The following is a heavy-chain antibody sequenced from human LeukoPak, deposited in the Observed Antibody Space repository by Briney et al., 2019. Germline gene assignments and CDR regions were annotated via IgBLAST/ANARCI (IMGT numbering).Heavy chain of an antibody. CDR3: ARDGESYYDSSGYFDY. CDR1: GFTVSSNY. Sequence: GGSLRLSCAASGFTVSSNYMSWVRQAPGKGLEWVSVIYSGGSTYYADSVKGRFTISRDNSKNTLYLQMNSLRAEDTAVYYCARDGESYYDSSGYFDYWGQGTLVTVSS. V-gene: IGHV3-66*01. D-gene: IGHD3-22*01. CDR2: IYSGGST. J-gene: IGHJ4*02.